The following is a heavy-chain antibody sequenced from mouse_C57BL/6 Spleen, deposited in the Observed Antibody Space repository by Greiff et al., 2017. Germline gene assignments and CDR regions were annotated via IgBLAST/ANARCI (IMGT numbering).Heavy chain of an antibody. CDR2: INPGSGGT. J-gene: IGHJ2*01. CDR3: AREGLRRDFDY. V-gene: IGHV1-54*01. CDR1: GYAFTNYL. Sequence: VQLQQSGAELVRPGTSVKVSCKASGYAFTNYLLEWVKQRSGQGLEWIGVINPGSGGTNYNEKFKGKATLTADKSSSTAYMQLSSLTSEDSAVYFCAREGLRRDFDYWGQGTTLTVSS. D-gene: IGHD2-4*01.